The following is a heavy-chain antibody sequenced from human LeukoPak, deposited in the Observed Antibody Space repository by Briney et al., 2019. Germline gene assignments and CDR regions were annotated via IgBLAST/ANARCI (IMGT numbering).Heavy chain of an antibody. CDR1: GGSFSGYY. Sequence: PSETLSLTCAVYGGSFSGYYWSWIRQPPGKGLEWIGEINHSGSTNYNPSLKSRVTISVDTSKNQFSLKLSSVTAADTAVYYCARRVHYDSSGYHDAFDIWGQGTMVTVSS. CDR3: ARRVHYDSSGYHDAFDI. J-gene: IGHJ3*02. CDR2: INHSGST. D-gene: IGHD3-22*01. V-gene: IGHV4-34*01.